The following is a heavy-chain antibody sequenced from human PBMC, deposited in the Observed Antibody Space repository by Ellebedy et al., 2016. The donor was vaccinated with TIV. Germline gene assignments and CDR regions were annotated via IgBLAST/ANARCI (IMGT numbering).Heavy chain of an antibody. D-gene: IGHD4-17*01. V-gene: IGHV3-7*01. CDR2: INQDGREK. J-gene: IGHJ3*01. CDR3: ASDGSYGDYRSPTHAFVF. CDR1: GFSFSSYW. Sequence: GESLKISCAASGFSFSSYWMAWVRQAPGKGLEWVANINQDGREKYYVDSVKGRFTISRDNAQTSLYLQMNSLGADDTAMYYCASDGSYGDYRSPTHAFVFWGQGTTVTVSS.